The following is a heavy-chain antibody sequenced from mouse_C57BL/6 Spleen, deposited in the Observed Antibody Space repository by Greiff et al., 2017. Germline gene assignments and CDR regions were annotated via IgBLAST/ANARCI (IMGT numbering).Heavy chain of an antibody. CDR2: IYPGSGST. CDR1: GYTFTSYW. CDR3: TGVTTVVARGYFDV. J-gene: IGHJ1*03. Sequence: QVQLQQPGAELVKPGASVKMSCKASGYTFTSYWITWVKQRPGQGLEWIGDIYPGSGSTNYNEKFKSKVTLTVDTSSSTAYMQLSSLTSEDSAVYYCTGVTTVVARGYFDVWGTGTTVTVSS. V-gene: IGHV1-55*01. D-gene: IGHD1-1*01.